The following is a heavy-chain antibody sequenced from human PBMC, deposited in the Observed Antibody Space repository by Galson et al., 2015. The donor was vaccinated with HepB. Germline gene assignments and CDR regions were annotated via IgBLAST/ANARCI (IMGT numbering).Heavy chain of an antibody. D-gene: IGHD2-8*02. CDR2: ISISSSTI. Sequence: LRLSCAASGFTFSSYSMNWVRQAPGKGLEWVSYISISSSTIYYADSVKGRFTISRDNAKNSLYLQMNSLRAEDTAVYYCARGGWGNRDSRAFDIWGQGTMVTVSS. V-gene: IGHV3-48*01. CDR1: GFTFSSYS. J-gene: IGHJ3*02. CDR3: ARGGWGNRDSRAFDI.